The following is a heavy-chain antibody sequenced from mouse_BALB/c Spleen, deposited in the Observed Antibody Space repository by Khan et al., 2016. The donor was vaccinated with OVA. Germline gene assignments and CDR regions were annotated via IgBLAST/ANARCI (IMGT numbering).Heavy chain of an antibody. CDR1: GFSLTSYG. D-gene: IGHD2-12*01. CDR3: SKFTPDYYSMCY. CDR2: IWGDGST. Sequence: QVQLKESGPGLVAPSQSLAITCTVSGFSLTSYGVNWVRQPPGKGLEWLGVIWGDGSTNYHSTLIFRLIISKDNSKSQVFLKLNSLQTGDTATYFCSKFTPDYYSMCYWGQGTSVTVSS. J-gene: IGHJ4*01. V-gene: IGHV2-3*01.